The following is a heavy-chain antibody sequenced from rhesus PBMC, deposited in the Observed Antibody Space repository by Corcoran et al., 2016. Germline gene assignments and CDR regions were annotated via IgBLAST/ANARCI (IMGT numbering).Heavy chain of an antibody. CDR3: ARDLGPEDNSLDV. J-gene: IGHJ5-2*02. V-gene: IGHV4-173*01. D-gene: IGHD3-34*01. Sequence: QVRLQESGPGLVKPSETLSLTCAVSGGSIRSTYWRWLRQPPGQGLEWVGRFSGSSRSTHYNPSLKSRGNISTNTSKNQFSLKLSSVSAADTAVYYGARDLGPEDNSLDVWGRGLLVTVSS. CDR2: FSGSSRST. CDR1: GGSIRSTY.